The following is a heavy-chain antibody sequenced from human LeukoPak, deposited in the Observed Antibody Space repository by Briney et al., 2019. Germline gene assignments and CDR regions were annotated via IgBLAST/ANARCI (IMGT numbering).Heavy chain of an antibody. V-gene: IGHV4-30-2*03. CDR2: IYHSGST. D-gene: IGHD1-26*01. CDR1: GGSMSSGGYS. Sequence: SETLSLTCAVSGGSMSSGGYSWSWIRQPPGKGLEWIGYIYHSGSTYYNPSLKSRVTISVDTSKNQLSLKLSSVTAADTAVYYCARPLTRGGTYYVWGQGTLVTVSS. CDR3: ARPLTRGGTYYV. J-gene: IGHJ4*02.